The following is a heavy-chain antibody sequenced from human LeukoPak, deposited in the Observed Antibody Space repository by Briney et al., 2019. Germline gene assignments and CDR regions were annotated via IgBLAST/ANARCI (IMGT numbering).Heavy chain of an antibody. CDR1: GFTFGDYA. Sequence: PGGSLRLSCTASGFTFGDYAMSWFRQAPGKGLEWVGFIRSKAYGGTTEYAASVKGRFTISRDDSKSIAYLQMNSLKTEDTAVYYCTRDRTLPFSGGYYENRDYYYYMDVWGKGTTVTVSS. J-gene: IGHJ6*03. D-gene: IGHD1-26*01. V-gene: IGHV3-49*03. CDR2: IRSKAYGGTT. CDR3: TRDRTLPFSGGYYENRDYYYYMDV.